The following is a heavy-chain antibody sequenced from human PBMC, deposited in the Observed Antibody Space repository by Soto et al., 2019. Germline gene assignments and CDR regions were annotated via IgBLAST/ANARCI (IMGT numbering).Heavy chain of an antibody. CDR1: GGSISRSTYH. CDR3: ARPEYSSSSAEHYFDY. CDR2: IYYSGST. V-gene: IGHV4-39*01. J-gene: IGHJ4*02. D-gene: IGHD6-6*01. Sequence: SETLSLTCTVSGGSISRSTYHWGWIRQPPGKGLEWIGTIYYSGSTYYNPSLKSRVTISIDTSKNQFSLTLSSVTAADTAVYYCARPEYSSSSAEHYFDYWGRGTLVTVSS.